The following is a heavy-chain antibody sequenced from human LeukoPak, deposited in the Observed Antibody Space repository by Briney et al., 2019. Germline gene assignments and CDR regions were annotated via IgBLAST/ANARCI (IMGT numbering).Heavy chain of an antibody. V-gene: IGHV4-31*03. D-gene: IGHD6-13*01. CDR2: IYYSGST. J-gene: IGHJ4*02. CDR1: GVSISSGGYY. CDR3: AREGPTIAAAGFDY. Sequence: SETLSLTCTVSGVSISSGGYYWSWIRQHPGKGLEWIGYIYYSGSTYYNPSLKSRVTISVDTSKNQFSLKLSSVTAADTAVYYCAREGPTIAAAGFDYWGQGTLVTVSS.